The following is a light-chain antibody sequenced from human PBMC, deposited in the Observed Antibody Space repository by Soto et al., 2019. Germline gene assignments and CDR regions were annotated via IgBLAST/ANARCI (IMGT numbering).Light chain of an antibody. Sequence: QSVLTQPPSASGTAGQVVTISCSGGDSNIGSNSVYWYQHLPRMAPKLLIYYNNQRPSGVPDRFSGSRSGTSASLAIVGLRSEDEAVYYCAAWDASLSARVFGNGTKLTVL. V-gene: IGLV1-47*02. CDR1: DSNIGSNS. CDR2: YNN. CDR3: AAWDASLSARV. J-gene: IGLJ1*01.